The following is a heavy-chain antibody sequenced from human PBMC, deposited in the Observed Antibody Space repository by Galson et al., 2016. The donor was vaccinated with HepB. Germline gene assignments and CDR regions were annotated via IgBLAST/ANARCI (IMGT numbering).Heavy chain of an antibody. CDR1: GFSFRNYA. D-gene: IGHD3-16*01. CDR3: AQMGVFHSPADC. Sequence: SLRLSCAASGFSFRNYAMSWVRQAPGKGLEWVSGISGSGDNTYYADSVRGRFSISRDNSKNTLYLQMNNLRADDTAVYYCAQMGVFHSPADCWGQGTLVTVSS. CDR2: ISGSGDNT. J-gene: IGHJ4*02. V-gene: IGHV3-23*01.